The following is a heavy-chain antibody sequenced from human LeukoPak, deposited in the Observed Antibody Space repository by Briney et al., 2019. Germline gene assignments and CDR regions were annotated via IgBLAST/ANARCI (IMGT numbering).Heavy chain of an antibody. Sequence: ASVKVSCKASGYTFTSYDINWVRQATGQGLEWMGWMNPNSGNTGYAQRFQGRVTMTRHTSISTAYMELSSLRSEDTAVYYCARGSTAMATFDYWGQGTLVTVSS. CDR3: ARGSTAMATFDY. J-gene: IGHJ4*02. D-gene: IGHD5-18*01. V-gene: IGHV1-8*01. CDR1: GYTFTSYD. CDR2: MNPNSGNT.